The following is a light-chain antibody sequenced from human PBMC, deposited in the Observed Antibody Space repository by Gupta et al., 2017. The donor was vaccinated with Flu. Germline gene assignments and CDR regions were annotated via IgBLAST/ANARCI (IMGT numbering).Light chain of an antibody. CDR2: KDT. J-gene: IGLJ3*02. Sequence: YQLTQAPAMSVSPGQTATITCSGSALSKQYVYWYRQRPGQAPVLLIYKDTERASGIPDRISGSSSGTRVTLTIRGVQTEDEADYYCQSADITGASRVFGGGTKPSVL. V-gene: IGLV3-25*02. CDR1: ALSKQY. CDR3: QSADITGASRV.